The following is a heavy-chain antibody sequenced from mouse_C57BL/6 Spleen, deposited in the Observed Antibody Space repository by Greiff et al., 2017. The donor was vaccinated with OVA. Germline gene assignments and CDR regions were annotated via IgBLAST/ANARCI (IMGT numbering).Heavy chain of an antibody. CDR3: TTSGYYGSSYWFAY. CDR1: GFNIKDYY. J-gene: IGHJ3*01. V-gene: IGHV14-1*01. D-gene: IGHD1-1*01. Sequence: VQLQQSGAELVRPGASVKLSCTASGFNIKDYYMHWVKQRPEQGLEWIGRIDPEDGDTEYAPKFQGKATMTADTSSNTAYLQLSSLTSEDTAVYDCTTSGYYGSSYWFAYWGKGTLVTVSA. CDR2: IDPEDGDT.